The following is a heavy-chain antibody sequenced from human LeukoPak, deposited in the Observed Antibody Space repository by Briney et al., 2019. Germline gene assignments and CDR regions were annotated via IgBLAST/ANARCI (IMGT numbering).Heavy chain of an antibody. D-gene: IGHD1-26*01. Sequence: SQTLSLTCAISGGSVSSNSVAWNWIRQSPSRGLEWLGSTYYRSKWYNDYALSVKSRITINPDTSKNQFSLQLNPVTPEDTAVYYCARDRGSLRYYFDYWGQGTLVTVSS. J-gene: IGHJ4*02. CDR2: TYYRSKWYN. V-gene: IGHV6-1*01. CDR3: ARDRGSLRYYFDY. CDR1: GGSVSSNSVA.